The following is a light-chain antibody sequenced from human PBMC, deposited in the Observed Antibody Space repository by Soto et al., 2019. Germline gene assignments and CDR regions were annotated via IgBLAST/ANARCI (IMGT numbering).Light chain of an antibody. V-gene: IGLV2-14*03. Sequence: QSALTQPASVSGSPGQSITISCTGTSSDVGGYNYVSWFQQHPGKAPKLKIYEVSNRPSGVSNRFSGSKSGYTASLTISELQAEDEADYYCTSYRSSTTPTYVFGTGTKVTVL. CDR2: EVS. CDR1: SSDVGGYNY. J-gene: IGLJ1*01. CDR3: TSYRSSTTPTYV.